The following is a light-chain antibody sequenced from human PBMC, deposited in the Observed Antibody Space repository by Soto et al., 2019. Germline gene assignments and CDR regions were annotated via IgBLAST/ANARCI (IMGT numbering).Light chain of an antibody. Sequence: QSALTQPRSVSGSPGQSVTISCTGSSSDVGGYDYVSWFQHHPGKVPKLMIYDVIKRPSGVPDRFSGSKSGNTASLTISGLQAEDEADYYGYSYAGNYRSVFGTGTKLTVL. CDR3: YSYAGNYRSV. CDR2: DVI. CDR1: SSDVGGYDY. J-gene: IGLJ1*01. V-gene: IGLV2-11*01.